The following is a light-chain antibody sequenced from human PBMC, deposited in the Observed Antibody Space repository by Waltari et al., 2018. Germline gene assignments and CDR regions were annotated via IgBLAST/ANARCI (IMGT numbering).Light chain of an antibody. Sequence: ESVLTQSPGTLSLSPGERATLSCRASQSISYLAWYQQKAGQAPRLLIYDASRRTTGVPDRFSGSGSGTDFTFSISRLEPEDSAVYYCQQYGNSPVSFGGGTRVEIK. V-gene: IGKV3-20*01. CDR3: QQYGNSPVS. J-gene: IGKJ4*01. CDR1: QSISY. CDR2: DAS.